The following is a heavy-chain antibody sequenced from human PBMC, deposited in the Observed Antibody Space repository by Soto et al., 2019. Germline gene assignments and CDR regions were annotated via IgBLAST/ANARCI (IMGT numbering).Heavy chain of an antibody. J-gene: IGHJ5*02. D-gene: IGHD1-7*01. CDR1: GGSLTNAGYS. Sequence: LLQESGSGLVRPSQTLSVTCAVSGGSLTNAGYSWTWIRRAPGQGLEWIGHIYHTGNAYYNPSLMSRVTTTRDMSKSHFSLNLTSVIAADTAIFYCARNWNYVGMNGFDPWGQGILGTVSS. V-gene: IGHV4-30-2*01. CDR2: IYHTGNA. CDR3: ARNWNYVGMNGFDP.